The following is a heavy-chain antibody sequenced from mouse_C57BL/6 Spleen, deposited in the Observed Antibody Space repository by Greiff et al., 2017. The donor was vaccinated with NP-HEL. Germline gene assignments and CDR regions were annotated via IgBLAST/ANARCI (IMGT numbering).Heavy chain of an antibody. CDR3: ARICYGYDNYAMDY. D-gene: IGHD2-2*01. V-gene: IGHV2-9-1*01. Sequence: VHLVESGPGLVAPSQSLSITCTVSGFSLTSYAISWVRQPPGKGLEWLGVIWTGGGTNYNSALKSRLSISKDNSKSQVFLKMNSLQTDDTARYYCARICYGYDNYAMDYWGQGTSVTVSS. J-gene: IGHJ4*01. CDR2: IWTGGGT. CDR1: GFSLTSYA.